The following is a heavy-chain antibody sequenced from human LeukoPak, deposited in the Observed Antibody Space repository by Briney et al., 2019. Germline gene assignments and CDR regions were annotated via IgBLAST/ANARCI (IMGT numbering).Heavy chain of an antibody. J-gene: IGHJ4*02. Sequence: GGSLRVSCAASGFTFSGYGMHWVRQAPGKGLEWVAFVRFDSGNKYYADSVKGRFTVSRDNSKNMLYLQMNSLRAEDTAVYYCAYYHVNEEPPTFWGQGTLVTVSS. CDR3: AYYHVNEEPPTF. D-gene: IGHD1-1*01. V-gene: IGHV3-30*02. CDR1: GFTFSGYG. CDR2: VRFDSGNK.